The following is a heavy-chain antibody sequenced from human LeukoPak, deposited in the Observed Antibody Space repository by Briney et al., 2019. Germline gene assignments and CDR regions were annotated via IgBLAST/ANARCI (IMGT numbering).Heavy chain of an antibody. CDR3: ARSGSSMSYAFDI. D-gene: IGHD3-10*01. J-gene: IGHJ3*02. CDR2: IYYSGST. V-gene: IGHV4-59*01. CDR1: GGSISSYY. Sequence: PSETLSLTCTVSGGSISSYYWSWIRQPPGKGLGWIGYIYYSGSTNYNPSLKSRVTISVDTSKNQFSLKLSSVTAADTAVYYCARSGSSMSYAFDIWGQGTMVTVSS.